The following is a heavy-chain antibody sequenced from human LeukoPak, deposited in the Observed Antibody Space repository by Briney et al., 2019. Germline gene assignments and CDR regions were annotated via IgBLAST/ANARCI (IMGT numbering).Heavy chain of an antibody. D-gene: IGHD1-7*01. J-gene: IGHJ5*02. CDR1: GFTFSSYS. CDR2: ISSSSSYI. CDR3: ARGGSNADWNYADYWFDP. Sequence: GGSLRLSCAASGFTFSSYSMNWVRQAPEKGLEWVSSISSSSSYIYYADSVKGRFTISRDNAKNSLYLQMNSLRAEDTAVYYCARGGSNADWNYADYWFDPWGQGTLVTVSS. V-gene: IGHV3-21*01.